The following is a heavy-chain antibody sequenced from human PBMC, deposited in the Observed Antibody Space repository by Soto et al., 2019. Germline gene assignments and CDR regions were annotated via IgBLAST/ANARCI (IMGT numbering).Heavy chain of an antibody. D-gene: IGHD2-2*01. Sequence: GGSLRLSCAASGLTFSSYGMHWVRQAPGKGLEWVAVISNDGSNKYYAESVKGRFTISRDNSKNTLYLQMNSLRAEDTAVYYCAKDNWGYYCSITSCYYFDFWGQGTLVTVSS. CDR3: AKDNWGYYCSITSCYYFDF. V-gene: IGHV3-30*18. CDR1: GLTFSSYG. J-gene: IGHJ4*02. CDR2: ISNDGSNK.